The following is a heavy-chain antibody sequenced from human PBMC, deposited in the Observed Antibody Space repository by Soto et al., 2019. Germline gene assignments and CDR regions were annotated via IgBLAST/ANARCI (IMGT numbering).Heavy chain of an antibody. CDR2: ISSDGGDK. Sequence: PGGSLRLSCAASGFTFSNFGMHWVRQAPGKGLEWVAAISSDGGDKYYSHSVKDRFTISRDNSKNTLFLQMNSLRVEDTAVYYCVKGSEVARQELDHWGQGILVIVSS. V-gene: IGHV3-30*18. CDR1: GFTFSNFG. CDR3: VKGSEVARQELDH. D-gene: IGHD2-15*01. J-gene: IGHJ4*02.